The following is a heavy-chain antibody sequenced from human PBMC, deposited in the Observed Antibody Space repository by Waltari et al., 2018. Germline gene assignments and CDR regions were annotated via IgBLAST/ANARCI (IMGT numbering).Heavy chain of an antibody. V-gene: IGHV3-33*06. CDR1: GFTFSSYG. Sequence: QVQLVESGGGVVQPGRSLRLSCAASGFTFSSYGMHWVRQAPGKGLGWVAVIWYEGSNKYYADSVKGRFTISRDNSKNTLYLQMNSLRAEDTAVYYCAKDLGGYDSSGYIDYWGQGTLVTVSS. CDR3: AKDLGGYDSSGYIDY. J-gene: IGHJ4*02. D-gene: IGHD3-22*01. CDR2: IWYEGSNK.